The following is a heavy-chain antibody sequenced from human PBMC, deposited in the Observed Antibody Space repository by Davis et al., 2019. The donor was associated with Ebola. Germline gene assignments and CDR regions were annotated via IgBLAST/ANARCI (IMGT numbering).Heavy chain of an antibody. Sequence: GESLKISCAASGFTFINYWMHWVRQAPGKGLEWVSRANSDGSTTGYGDSVKGRFTIPRDNARNTLYLQMNSLRAEDTAVYYCSREVRGGFSPMDLWGTGTTVTVSS. CDR1: GFTFINYW. CDR2: ANSDGSTT. CDR3: SREVRGGFSPMDL. J-gene: IGHJ6*04. V-gene: IGHV3-74*01. D-gene: IGHD5-18*01.